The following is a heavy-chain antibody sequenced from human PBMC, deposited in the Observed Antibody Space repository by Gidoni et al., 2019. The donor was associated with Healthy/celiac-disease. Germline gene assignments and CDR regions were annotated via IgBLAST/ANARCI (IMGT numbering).Heavy chain of an antibody. CDR2: IDPSDSYT. CDR3: ARHPYPDGYNIGPDY. V-gene: IGHV5-10-1*03. Sequence: EVQLVQSGAEVKKPGESLRISCKGSGYSFTSYWISWVRQMPGTGLERMGRIDPSDSYTNYSPSFQGHVTISADKSISTAYLQWSSLKASDTAMYYCARHPYPDGYNIGPDYWGQGTLVTVSS. J-gene: IGHJ4*02. D-gene: IGHD5-12*01. CDR1: GYSFTSYW.